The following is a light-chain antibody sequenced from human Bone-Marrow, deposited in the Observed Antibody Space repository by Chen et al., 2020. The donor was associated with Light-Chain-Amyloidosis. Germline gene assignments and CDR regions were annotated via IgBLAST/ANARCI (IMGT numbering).Light chain of an antibody. J-gene: IGKJ2*01. CDR2: DVS. CDR3: QQRSNWPPMYT. CDR1: QTVGSF. V-gene: IGKV3-11*01. Sequence: EILLPQSPATLSFPPGERATLSCRASQTVGSFFAWYQQKPGQAPRLVIYDVSKRASGIPARFSGGESGTDFTLTISSLEPEDFAVYYCQQRSNWPPMYTFGQGTKLEIK.